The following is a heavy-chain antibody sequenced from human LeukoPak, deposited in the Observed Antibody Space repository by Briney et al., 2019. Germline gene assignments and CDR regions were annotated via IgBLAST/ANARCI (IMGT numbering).Heavy chain of an antibody. CDR1: GFTFSSYS. J-gene: IGHJ2*01. V-gene: IGHV3-48*04. CDR2: ISSSSSTI. Sequence: GGSLRLSCAASGFTFSSYSMNWVRQAPGKGLEWVSYISSSSSTIYYADSVKGRFTISRDNAKNSLYLQMNSLRAEDTAVYYCARGPRQGATNWYFDLWGRGTLVTVSS. D-gene: IGHD1-26*01. CDR3: ARGPRQGATNWYFDL.